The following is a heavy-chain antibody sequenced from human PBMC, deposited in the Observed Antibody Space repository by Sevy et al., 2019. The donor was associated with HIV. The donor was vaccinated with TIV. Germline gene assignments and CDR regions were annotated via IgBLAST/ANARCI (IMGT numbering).Heavy chain of an antibody. J-gene: IGHJ4*02. V-gene: IGHV1-69*13. CDR1: GGTFSSHA. CDR3: ARPRVYYDVWNGYPPFDY. Sequence: ASVKVSCKTSGGTFSSHAINWMRLAPGQGLEWMGGINPMSATGNYAQTFAQTFQGSLTITADESTSTVYMELSSLRYEDTAVYYCARPRVYYDVWNGYPPFDYWGQGTQVTVSS. CDR2: INPMSATG. D-gene: IGHD3-3*01.